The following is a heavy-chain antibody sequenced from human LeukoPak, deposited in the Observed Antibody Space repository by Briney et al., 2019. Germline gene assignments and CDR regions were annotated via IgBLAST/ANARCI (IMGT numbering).Heavy chain of an antibody. Sequence: GGSLRLSCAASGFTFSSYWMSWVRQAPGKGLEWVANIKQDGSEKYYVDSVKGRFTISRDNAKNSLYLQMNSLRAEDTAVYYCARDPRYCSGGSCYSYYFDYWGQGTLVTVSS. D-gene: IGHD2-15*01. J-gene: IGHJ4*02. CDR1: GFTFSSYW. CDR2: IKQDGSEK. V-gene: IGHV3-7*01. CDR3: ARDPRYCSGGSCYSYYFDY.